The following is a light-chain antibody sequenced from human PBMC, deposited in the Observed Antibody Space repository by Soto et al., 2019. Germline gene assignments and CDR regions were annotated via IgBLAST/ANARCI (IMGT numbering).Light chain of an antibody. CDR1: SSNIGAGNH. V-gene: IGLV1-40*03. CDR2: GNN. CDR3: QSFDSSLIAVV. J-gene: IGLJ2*01. Sequence: QAVVTQPPSVSGAPGQRVTISCTGSSSNIGAGNHVHWYRQLPGRAPKLLIYGNNNRPSGVPERFSGSKSGASVSLAINGLQSEDEADYYCQSFDSSLIAVVFGGGTKVTVL.